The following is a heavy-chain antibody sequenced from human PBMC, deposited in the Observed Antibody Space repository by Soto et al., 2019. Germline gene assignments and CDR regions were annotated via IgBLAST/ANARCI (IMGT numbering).Heavy chain of an antibody. CDR1: GFTFSSYA. CDR3: AKDLEQWLDNFDY. CDR2: ISGSGGST. Sequence: EVQLLESGGGLVQPGGSLRLSCAASGFTFSSYAMSWVRQAPGKGLVWVSAISGSGGSTYYADSVKGRFTISRDNSKNTLYLQMNSLRAEDTAVYYCAKDLEQWLDNFDYWGQGTLVTVSS. D-gene: IGHD6-19*01. J-gene: IGHJ4*02. V-gene: IGHV3-23*01.